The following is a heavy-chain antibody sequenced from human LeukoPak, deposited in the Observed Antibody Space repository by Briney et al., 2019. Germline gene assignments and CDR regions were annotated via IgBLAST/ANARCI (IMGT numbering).Heavy chain of an antibody. Sequence: GGSLRLSCAASGFTFSSYWMSWVRQAPGKGLEWVANIKQDGSEKYYADSVKGRFTISRDNAKNSLYLQMNSLRAEDTAVYYCARVLYSGSYYLFGNDAFDIWGQGTMVTVSS. CDR2: IKQDGSEK. J-gene: IGHJ3*02. CDR1: GFTFSSYW. CDR3: ARVLYSGSYYLFGNDAFDI. V-gene: IGHV3-7*01. D-gene: IGHD1-26*01.